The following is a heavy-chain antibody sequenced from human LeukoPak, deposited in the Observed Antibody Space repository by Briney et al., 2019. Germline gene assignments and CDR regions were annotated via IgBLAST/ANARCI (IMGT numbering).Heavy chain of an antibody. J-gene: IGHJ6*03. CDR3: ASGGSRVPAAIHGYYYYMDV. CDR1: GYTFTGYY. D-gene: IGHD2-2*01. CDR2: INPNSGGT. V-gene: IGHV1-2*02. Sequence: ASVKVSCKASGYTFTGYYMHWVRQAPGQGLEWMGWINPNSGGTNYAQKFQGRVTMTRDTSISTAYMELSRLRSDDTAVYYCASGGSRVPAAIHGYYYYMDVWGKGTTVTVSS.